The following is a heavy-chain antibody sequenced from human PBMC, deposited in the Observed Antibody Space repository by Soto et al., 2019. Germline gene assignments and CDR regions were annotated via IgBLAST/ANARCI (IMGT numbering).Heavy chain of an antibody. CDR3: ARALQASRYYDILTGYLKDWFDP. V-gene: IGHV3-11*05. CDR1: GFTFSDYY. D-gene: IGHD3-9*01. CDR2: ISSSSSYT. Sequence: GGSLRLSCAASGFTFSDYYMSWIRQAPGKGLEWVSYISSSSSYTNYADSVKGRFTISRDNAKNSLYPQMNSLRAEDTAVYYCARALQASRYYDILTGYLKDWFDPWGQGTLVTVSS. J-gene: IGHJ5*02.